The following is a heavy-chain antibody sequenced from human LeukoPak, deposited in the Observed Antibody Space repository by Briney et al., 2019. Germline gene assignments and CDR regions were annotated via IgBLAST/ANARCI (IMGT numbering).Heavy chain of an antibody. CDR2: IYHSGST. CDR3: ARVGEGTLDY. Sequence: SETLSLTCTVSGGSISSGGYYWSWIRQPPGKGLEWIGYIYHSGSTYYNPSLKSRVTISVDKSKNQFSLKLSSVTAADTAVYYCARVGEGTLDYWGQGTLVTVSS. CDR1: GGSISSGGYY. D-gene: IGHD1-7*01. J-gene: IGHJ4*02. V-gene: IGHV4-30-2*01.